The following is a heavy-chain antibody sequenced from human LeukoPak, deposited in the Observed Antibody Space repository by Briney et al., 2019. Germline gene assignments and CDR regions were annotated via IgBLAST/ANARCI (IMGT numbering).Heavy chain of an antibody. V-gene: IGHV2-5*02. Sequence: SGPTLVNPTQALTLTCTFSGFSLRTSGVGVGWIRQPPAKALAWLALIYWDDDKRYSPSLKSRLTITKDTSKNQVVLTMTNMDPVDTATYYCAHLRDGVAGQYYFDYWGQGTLVTVSS. D-gene: IGHD6-19*01. J-gene: IGHJ4*02. CDR3: AHLRDGVAGQYYFDY. CDR1: GFSLRTSGVG. CDR2: IYWDDDK.